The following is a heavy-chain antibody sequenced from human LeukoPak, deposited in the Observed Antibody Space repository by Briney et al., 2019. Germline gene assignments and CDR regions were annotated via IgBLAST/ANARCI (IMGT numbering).Heavy chain of an antibody. J-gene: IGHJ4*02. Sequence: ASVKVSCKASGYTFTSYEINWVRQATGQGLEWMGWMNPNSGNTGSAQKFQGRLTMTRNKSISTAYMELRSLRSEDTAVYFCARAVGATNHLDYWGQGTLVTVSS. CDR2: MNPNSGNT. CDR1: GYTFTSYE. V-gene: IGHV1-8*01. CDR3: ARAVGATNHLDY. D-gene: IGHD1-26*01.